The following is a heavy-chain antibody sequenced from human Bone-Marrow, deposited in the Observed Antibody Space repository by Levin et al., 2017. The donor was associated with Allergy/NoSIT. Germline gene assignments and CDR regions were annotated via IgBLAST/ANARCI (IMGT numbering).Heavy chain of an antibody. D-gene: IGHD3-3*01. CDR1: GDSVTNRNYY. V-gene: IGHV4-61*01. Sequence: ASETLSLTCTVSGDSVTNRNYYWTWIRQSPGAGLEWLGYIYYSGSTSYNPSLKSRLTISVDTSKNQFSLNLRSVTAADTATYYCANEQAIGFYETWFDPWGQGTLVTVSS. CDR3: ANEQAIGFYETWFDP. J-gene: IGHJ5*02. CDR2: IYYSGST.